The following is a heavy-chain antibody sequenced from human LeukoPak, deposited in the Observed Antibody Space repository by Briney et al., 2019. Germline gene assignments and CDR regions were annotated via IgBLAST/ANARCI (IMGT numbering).Heavy chain of an antibody. J-gene: IGHJ3*02. CDR1: GYSFTSYW. CDR2: IYPGDSDT. CDR3: ARQYCSGGSCYHDAFDI. D-gene: IGHD2-15*01. Sequence: GESLKISCTGSGYSFTSYWIGWVRHMTRKGLEWMGIIYPGDSDTRYRPSFQGQVTISAAKSISTAYLQWSSLKALDTAMYYCARQYCSGGSCYHDAFDIWGQGTMVTVSS. V-gene: IGHV5-51*01.